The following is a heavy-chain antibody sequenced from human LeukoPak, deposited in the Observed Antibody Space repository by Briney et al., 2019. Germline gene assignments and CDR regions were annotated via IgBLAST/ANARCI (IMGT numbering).Heavy chain of an antibody. Sequence: GGSLRLSCAASGFTFSSYSMNWVRQAPGKGLEWVSSISPNSNYIYYADSVKGRFTISRDNAKNSLYLQMNSLRAEDTAVYYCAREPLADYYDSSGYFSARYYYYMDVWGKGTTVTVSS. CDR1: GFTFSSYS. CDR3: AREPLADYYDSSGYFSARYYYYMDV. V-gene: IGHV3-21*01. CDR2: ISPNSNYI. J-gene: IGHJ6*03. D-gene: IGHD3-22*01.